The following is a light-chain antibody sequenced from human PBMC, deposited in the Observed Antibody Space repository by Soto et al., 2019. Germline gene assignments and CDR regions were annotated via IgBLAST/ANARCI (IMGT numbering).Light chain of an antibody. V-gene: IGKV3-20*01. CDR2: HAS. Sequence: LVLTQSPGTLSLSPGERATLSCWASQSVHSRYLSWYQQKPGQAPRLLMYHASTRATGIPDRFSGSGSGTDFSRTISGLAPEDCAVYYCMQFEDSLWTFGQGTKVEIK. CDR3: MQFEDSLWT. J-gene: IGKJ1*01. CDR1: QSVHSRY.